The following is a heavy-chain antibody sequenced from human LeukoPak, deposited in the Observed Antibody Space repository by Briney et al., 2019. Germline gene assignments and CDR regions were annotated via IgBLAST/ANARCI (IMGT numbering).Heavy chain of an antibody. Sequence: ASVKVSCKASGYTFTGYYMHWVRQAPGQGLEWMGWINPNSGGTNYAQKFQGRVTMTRDTSISTAYMELSRLRSDDTAVYYCARVLTRLTTVLTGYWGQGTLVTVSS. CDR2: INPNSGGT. J-gene: IGHJ4*02. V-gene: IGHV1-2*02. D-gene: IGHD4-23*01. CDR1: GYTFTGYY. CDR3: ARVLTRLTTVLTGY.